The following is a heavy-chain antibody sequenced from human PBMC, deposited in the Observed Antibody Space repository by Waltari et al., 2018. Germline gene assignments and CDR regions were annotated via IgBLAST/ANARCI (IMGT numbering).Heavy chain of an antibody. D-gene: IGHD3-22*01. Sequence: QVQLVQSGAEVKKPGASVKVSCKASGYTFTGYYMHWVRQAPGQGLEWMGWTNPNSGGTNYAQKFQGRVTMTRDTSISTAYMELSRLRSDDTAVYYCARAEDSSGYYVYYFDYWGQGTLVTVSS. V-gene: IGHV1-2*02. CDR3: ARAEDSSGYYVYYFDY. J-gene: IGHJ4*02. CDR2: TNPNSGGT. CDR1: GYTFTGYY.